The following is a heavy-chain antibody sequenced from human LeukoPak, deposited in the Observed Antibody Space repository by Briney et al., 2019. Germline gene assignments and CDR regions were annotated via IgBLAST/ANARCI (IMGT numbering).Heavy chain of an antibody. D-gene: IGHD3-10*01. CDR3: ARDRYYIFDY. V-gene: IGHV3-23*01. CDR2: ISGSGGST. CDR1: GFTFSSYG. Sequence: PGGSLRLSCAASGFTFSSYGMSWVRQAPGKGLEWVSAISGSGGSTYYADSVKGRFTISRDNSKNTLYLQMNSLRAEDTAVYFCARDRYYIFDYWGQGAPVTVSS. J-gene: IGHJ4*02.